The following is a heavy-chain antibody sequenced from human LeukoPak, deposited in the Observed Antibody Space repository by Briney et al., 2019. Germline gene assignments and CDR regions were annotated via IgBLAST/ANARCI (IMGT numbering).Heavy chain of an antibody. CDR1: GFTFSSYA. CDR3: AKDIGPYGGNSVGFDY. Sequence: GGSLRLSCAASGFTFSSYAMSWVRQAPGKGLEWVSGISGSGGTTYYADSVKGRFTISRDNSKNTLYLQMNSLRAEDTALYYCAKDIGPYGGNSVGFDYWGQGTLVTVSS. CDR2: ISGSGGTT. D-gene: IGHD4-23*01. J-gene: IGHJ4*02. V-gene: IGHV3-23*01.